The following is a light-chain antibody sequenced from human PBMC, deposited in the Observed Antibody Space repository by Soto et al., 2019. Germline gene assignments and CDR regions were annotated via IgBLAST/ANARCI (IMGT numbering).Light chain of an antibody. J-gene: IGKJ5*01. V-gene: IGKV3-20*01. Sequence: EILLTQSPDTLSFSPLEVATLSCRAAQSVGTRLAWYQHKTGQAPRLLISGASSRATGIPDRFTGSGSETSFTLTISRLEPEDFALYYCQHYQSGHPITFGQGTRLEI. CDR2: GAS. CDR1: QSVGTR. CDR3: QHYQSGHPIT.